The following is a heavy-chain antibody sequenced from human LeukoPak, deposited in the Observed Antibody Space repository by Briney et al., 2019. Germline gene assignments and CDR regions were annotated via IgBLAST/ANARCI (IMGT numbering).Heavy chain of an antibody. J-gene: IGHJ4*02. CDR2: INHSGTT. D-gene: IGHD3-16*02. Sequence: PSETLSLTCAVYGGTFSGYYWNWIRQPPGEGLEWIGEINHSGTTNYNPSLKTRVTISVDTSKNQFSLKVGSVTAGHTAVYYCARSYDYVWGSYRYTPTFDYWGQGNLVTVSS. CDR1: GGTFSGYY. V-gene: IGHV4-34*01. CDR3: ARSYDYVWGSYRYTPTFDY.